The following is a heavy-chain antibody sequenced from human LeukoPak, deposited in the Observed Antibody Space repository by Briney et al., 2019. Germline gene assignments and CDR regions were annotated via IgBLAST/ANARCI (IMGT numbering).Heavy chain of an antibody. V-gene: IGHV3-73*01. D-gene: IGHD3-10*01. J-gene: IGHJ4*02. Sequence: PGGSLRLSCAASGFTFSDATIYWDRQVSGKGLEWLGHIRTKANTYATAVAASVKGRFTIARLDSKNTAYLQMNSLKSEDTAVYYCSGWDGSYEYWGQGTLVTVSS. CDR3: SGWDGSYEY. CDR1: GFTFSDAT. CDR2: IRTKANTYAT.